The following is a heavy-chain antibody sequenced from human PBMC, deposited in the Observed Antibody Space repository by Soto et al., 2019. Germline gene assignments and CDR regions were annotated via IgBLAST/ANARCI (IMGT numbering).Heavy chain of an antibody. CDR3: ATYFHDGRGFDFAF. CDR1: GGPSSGYF. Sequence: QVQLQQWGAGLLKPSETLSLTCAVYGGPSSGYFWTWVRQPPGKGLEWIGQITDTGSTNYKPSLKSRVTMSLGTSSNHFSLKLTSVTAADTAVYYCATYFHDGRGFDFAFWRQGTLVSVSS. J-gene: IGHJ4*02. CDR2: ITDTGST. V-gene: IGHV4-34*01. D-gene: IGHD3-22*01.